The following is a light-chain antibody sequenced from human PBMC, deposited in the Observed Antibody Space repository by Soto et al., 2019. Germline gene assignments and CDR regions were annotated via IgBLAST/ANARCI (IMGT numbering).Light chain of an antibody. J-gene: IGLJ1*01. V-gene: IGLV2-8*01. Sequence: QSALTQPPSASGSPGQTVTISCTGTSSDVGGYNYVSWYQQHPGKAPKLMIYEVSKRPSGVPDRFSGSKSGNTASLTVSGLQDEDEDDYYCSSYAGSNGVFGTGTKVTVL. CDR2: EVS. CDR3: SSYAGSNGV. CDR1: SSDVGGYNY.